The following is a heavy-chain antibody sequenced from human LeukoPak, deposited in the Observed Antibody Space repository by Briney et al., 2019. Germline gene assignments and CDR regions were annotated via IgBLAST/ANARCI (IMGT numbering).Heavy chain of an antibody. CDR3: ARHVGEAYFDY. CDR1: GGSISSYY. V-gene: IGHV4-59*08. CDR2: IYQSGST. Sequence: SETLSLTCTVSGGSISSYYWSWIRQPPGKGREWIGYIYQSGSTNYNPSLKSRVTISADTSKNQFSLTLRSVTAADSAVYYCARHVGEAYFDYWGQGTLVTVSS. J-gene: IGHJ4*02. D-gene: IGHD3-16*01.